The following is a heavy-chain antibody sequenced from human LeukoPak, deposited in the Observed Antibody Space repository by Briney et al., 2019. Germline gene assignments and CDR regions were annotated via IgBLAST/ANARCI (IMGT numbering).Heavy chain of an antibody. CDR2: ISAYNGNT. D-gene: IGHD3-22*01. V-gene: IGHV1-18*01. CDR3: ARVKYYYDSSGYPDAFDI. CDR1: GYTFTSYG. Sequence: ASVKVSCTASGYTFTSYGISWVRQAPGQGLEWMGWISAYNGNTNYAQKLQGRVTMTTDTSTSTAYMELRSLRSDDTAVYYCARVKYYYDSSGYPDAFDIWGQGTMVTVSS. J-gene: IGHJ3*02.